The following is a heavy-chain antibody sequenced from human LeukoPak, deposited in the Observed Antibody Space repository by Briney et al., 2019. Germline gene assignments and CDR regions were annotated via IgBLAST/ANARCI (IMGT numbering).Heavy chain of an antibody. CDR2: ITSSGSVI. Sequence: GGSLRLSCAASGFTFSSYSMNWVRQAPGKGLEWVSYITSSGSVIYHADSVKGRFTISRDNAKNSLYLQMNSLTAEDTALYYCARGRIYFDYWGQGTLVTVSS. V-gene: IGHV3-48*04. CDR3: ARGRIYFDY. J-gene: IGHJ4*02. CDR1: GFTFSSYS.